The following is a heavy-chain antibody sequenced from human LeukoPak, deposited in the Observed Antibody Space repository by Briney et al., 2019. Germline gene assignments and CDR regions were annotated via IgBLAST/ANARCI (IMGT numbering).Heavy chain of an antibody. Sequence: ASVKVSCKASGYTFTGYYMHWVRQAPGQGLEWMGWINPNSGGTNYAQKFQGRVTMTRDTSISTAYMELSRLRSDDTAVYYCAREGWYSSSSLDAFDIWGQGTMVTVSS. CDR1: GYTFTGYY. V-gene: IGHV1-2*02. J-gene: IGHJ3*02. D-gene: IGHD6-6*01. CDR2: INPNSGGT. CDR3: AREGWYSSSSLDAFDI.